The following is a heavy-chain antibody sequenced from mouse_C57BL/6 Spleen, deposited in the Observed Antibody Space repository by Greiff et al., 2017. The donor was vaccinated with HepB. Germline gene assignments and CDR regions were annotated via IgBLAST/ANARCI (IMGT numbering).Heavy chain of an antibody. D-gene: IGHD1-1*01. CDR1: GYTFTSYW. V-gene: IGHV1-69*01. CDR2: IDPSDSYT. J-gene: IGHJ4*01. Sequence: QVQLQQPGAELVMPGASVKLSCKASGYTFTSYWMHWVKQRPGQGLEWIGEIDPSDSYTNYNQKFKVKSTLNVEKSSSTASMQLSSLTSEDSAVYYCARGGTVVATWNYYAMDYWGQGTSVTVSS. CDR3: ARGGTVVATWNYYAMDY.